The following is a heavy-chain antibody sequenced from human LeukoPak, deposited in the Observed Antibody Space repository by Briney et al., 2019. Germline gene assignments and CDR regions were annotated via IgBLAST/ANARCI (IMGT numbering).Heavy chain of an antibody. CDR3: ARGIAARKYYGSGIDY. CDR2: INHSGST. J-gene: IGHJ4*02. CDR1: GGSFSGYY. V-gene: IGHV4-34*01. Sequence: SETLSLTCAVYGGSFSGYYWSWIRQPPGKGLEWIGEINHSGSTNYNPSLKSRVTISVDTSKNQFSLKLSSVTAADTAVYYCARGIAARKYYGSGIDYWGQGTLVTVFS. D-gene: IGHD3-10*01.